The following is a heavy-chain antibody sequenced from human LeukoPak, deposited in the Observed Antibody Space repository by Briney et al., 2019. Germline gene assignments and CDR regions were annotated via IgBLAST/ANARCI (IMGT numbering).Heavy chain of an antibody. CDR2: IKQDGSEK. CDR1: GFTFSSYW. CDR3: ARDGGYYFDY. Sequence: TGGSLRLSCAVSGFTFSSYWMSWVRQAPGKGLEWVANIKQDGSEKYYVDSVKGRFTISRDNAKNSLYLQMNSLRAEDTAVYYCARDGGYYFDYWGQGTLVTVSS. J-gene: IGHJ4*02. V-gene: IGHV3-7*01. D-gene: IGHD3-16*01.